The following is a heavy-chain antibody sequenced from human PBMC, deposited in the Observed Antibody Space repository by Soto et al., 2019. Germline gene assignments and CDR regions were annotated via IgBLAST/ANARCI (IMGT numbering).Heavy chain of an antibody. CDR1: GFTFSSYA. CDR2: ISGSGAGT. V-gene: IGHV3-23*01. Sequence: GGSLRLSCAASGFTFSSYAMTWVRQAPGKGLEWVSAISGSGAGTYYADSVKGRFTISKHNSKNTLYLQVNSLGAEDTAVYYCAKIGRFGELYHYGMDVWGQGTTVTGSS. CDR3: AKIGRFGELYHYGMDV. J-gene: IGHJ6*02. D-gene: IGHD3-10*01.